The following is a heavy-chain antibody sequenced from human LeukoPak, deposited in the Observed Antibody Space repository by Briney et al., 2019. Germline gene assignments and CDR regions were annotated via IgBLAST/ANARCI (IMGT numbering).Heavy chain of an antibody. J-gene: IGHJ5*02. CDR2: INPNSGGT. V-gene: IGHV1-2*02. CDR3: AREGTNYYGSGSYYSFDP. D-gene: IGHD3-10*01. Sequence: ASVKVSCKASGYTFTGYYMHWVRQAPGQGLEWMVWINPNSGGTNYAQKFQGRVTMTRDTSISTAYMELSRLRSDDTAVYYCAREGTNYYGSGSYYSFDPWGQGTLVTVSS. CDR1: GYTFTGYY.